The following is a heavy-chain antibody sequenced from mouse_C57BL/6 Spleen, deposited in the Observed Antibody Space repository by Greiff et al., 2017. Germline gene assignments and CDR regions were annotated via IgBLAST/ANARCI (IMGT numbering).Heavy chain of an antibody. CDR1: GFTFSSYA. J-gene: IGHJ4*01. CDR3: TRDHSNYAMGY. D-gene: IGHD3-1*01. V-gene: IGHV5-9-1*02. CDR2: ISSGGDYI. Sequence: EVQRVESGEGLVKPGGSLKLSCAASGFTFSSYAMSWVRQTPEKRLEWVAYISSGGDYIYYADTVKGRFTVSRDNARNTLYLQMSSLKSEDTAMYYCTRDHSNYAMGYWGQGASVTVSS.